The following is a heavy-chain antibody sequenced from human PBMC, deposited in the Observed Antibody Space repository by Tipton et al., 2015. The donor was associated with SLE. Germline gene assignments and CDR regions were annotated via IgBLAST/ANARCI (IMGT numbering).Heavy chain of an antibody. CDR2: ISSGSSYI. CDR3: ARHFNFDWLPYFDY. J-gene: IGHJ4*02. CDR1: GFTFSSYE. D-gene: IGHD3-9*01. Sequence: SLRLSCAASGFTFSSYEMNWVRQAPGKGLEWVSSISSGSSYIYYADSVKGRFTISRDNAKNSLYLQMNSLRAEDTAVYYCARHFNFDWLPYFDYWGQGTLVTVSS. V-gene: IGHV3-21*01.